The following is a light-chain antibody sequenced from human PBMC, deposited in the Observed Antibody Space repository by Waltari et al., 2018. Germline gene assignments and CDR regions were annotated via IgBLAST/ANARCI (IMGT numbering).Light chain of an antibody. CDR3: YSSAGSNNWV. Sequence: QSALTQPPSSSGSPGQSVTISCTGTSRDVGPYVSWYQQHPGKAPQLMTYGVNKRPSGVPERCAGSKSGNTASLTVSGLQADDEADYSCYSSAGSNNWVFGGGTKLTVL. CDR2: GVN. J-gene: IGLJ3*02. V-gene: IGLV2-8*01. CDR1: SRDVGPY.